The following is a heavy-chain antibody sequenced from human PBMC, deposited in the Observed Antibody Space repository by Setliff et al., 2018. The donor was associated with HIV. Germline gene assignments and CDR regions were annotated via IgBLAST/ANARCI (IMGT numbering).Heavy chain of an antibody. Sequence: ASVKVSCKASGGTFNSYVISWVRQAPGQGLEWMGRIIPFSDIADYAQRFLDRATITADKSTSTAYMELSSLRFEDTAVYYCARMREGIWMDIWGKGTTVTVSS. V-gene: IGHV1-69*04. CDR1: GGTFNSYV. D-gene: IGHD2-15*01. CDR3: ARMREGIWMDI. J-gene: IGHJ6*04. CDR2: IIPFSDIA.